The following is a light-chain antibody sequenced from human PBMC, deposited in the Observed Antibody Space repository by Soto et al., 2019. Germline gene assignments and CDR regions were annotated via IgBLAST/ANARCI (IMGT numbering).Light chain of an antibody. V-gene: IGKV1-5*03. CDR3: QQYNRYWT. Sequence: DIQMTQSPSTLSGSVGDRVTITCRASQTISSWLAWYQQKPGKAPKLLIYKASTLQSGVPSRFSGSGSGTEFTLTISSLQPDDFATYYCQQYNRYWTFGQGTKVDI. J-gene: IGKJ1*01. CDR1: QTISSW. CDR2: KAS.